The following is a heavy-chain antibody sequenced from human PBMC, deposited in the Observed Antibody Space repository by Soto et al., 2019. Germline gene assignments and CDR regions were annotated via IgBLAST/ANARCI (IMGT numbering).Heavy chain of an antibody. CDR2: ISAYNGNT. J-gene: IGHJ6*03. V-gene: IGHV1-18*01. Sequence: ASVKVSWKASGYTFTSYGISWVRQAPGQGLEWMGWISAYNGNTNYAQKLQGRVTMTTDTSTSTAYMELRSLRSDDTAVYYCARDVWDCSGGSCYSPRRNYYYYYMDVWGKGTTVTVSS. CDR3: ARDVWDCSGGSCYSPRRNYYYYYMDV. CDR1: GYTFTSYG. D-gene: IGHD2-15*01.